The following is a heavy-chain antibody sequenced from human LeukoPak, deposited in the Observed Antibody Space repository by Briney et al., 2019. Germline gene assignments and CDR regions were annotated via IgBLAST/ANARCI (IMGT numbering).Heavy chain of an antibody. D-gene: IGHD3-10*01. CDR2: IKQDGSEK. V-gene: IGHV3-7*01. CDR1: GFTFSSYW. Sequence: PGGSLRLSCAASGFTFSSYWMSWVRQAPGKGLEWVANIKQDGSEKYYVDSVKGRFTISRDNAKNSLYLQKNSLRAEDTAVYYCARGRFEHYFDYWGQGTLVTVSS. J-gene: IGHJ4*02. CDR3: ARGRFEHYFDY.